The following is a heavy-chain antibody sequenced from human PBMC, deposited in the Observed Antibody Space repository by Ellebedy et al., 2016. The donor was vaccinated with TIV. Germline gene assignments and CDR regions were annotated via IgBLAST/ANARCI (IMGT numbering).Heavy chain of an antibody. CDR3: ARGRMDLYYFYMDV. D-gene: IGHD1-14*01. CDR1: GGSFSDYY. CDR2: INHSGIT. Sequence: SETLSLXXAVYGGSFSDYYWTWIRQPPGKGLEWIGEINHSGITNYNPSLESRVTISVDTSKNQFSLKLDSVTAADTAVYYCARGRMDLYYFYMDVWGKGTTVTVSS. V-gene: IGHV4-34*01. J-gene: IGHJ6*03.